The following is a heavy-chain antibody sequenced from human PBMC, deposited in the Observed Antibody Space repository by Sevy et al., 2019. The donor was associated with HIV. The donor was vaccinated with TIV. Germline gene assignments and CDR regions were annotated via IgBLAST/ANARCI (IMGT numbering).Heavy chain of an antibody. Sequence: ASVKVSCKASGYSFTDYYIHWVRQAPGQGLDWMGRINPKSGGTTYTQKFQGRVTMTRDTSTSTVYMEMSSLRSGDTAVYYCARGGGVVVGATVSGMDVWGQGTTVTVSS. CDR2: INPKSGGT. CDR1: GYSFTDYY. CDR3: ARGGGVVVGATVSGMDV. D-gene: IGHD2-15*01. J-gene: IGHJ6*02. V-gene: IGHV1-2*06.